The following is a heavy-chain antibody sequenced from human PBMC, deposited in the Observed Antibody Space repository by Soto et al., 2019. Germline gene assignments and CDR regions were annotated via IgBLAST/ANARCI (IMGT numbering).Heavy chain of an antibody. CDR2: IRGNGSRK. CDR1: GFTFSDYW. CDR3: AYSSTPFDY. J-gene: IGHJ4*02. D-gene: IGHD6-13*01. V-gene: IGHV3-23*01. Sequence: PGGSLRLSCAVSGFTFSDYWMSWVRQAPGKGLEWVTTIRGNGSRKYYVDSVKGRFTISRDNSKNTLYLQMNSLRAEDTAVYHCAYSSTPFDYWGQGTLVTVSS.